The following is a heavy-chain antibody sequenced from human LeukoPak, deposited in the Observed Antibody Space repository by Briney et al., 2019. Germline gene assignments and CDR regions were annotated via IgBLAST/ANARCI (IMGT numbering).Heavy chain of an antibody. D-gene: IGHD1-26*01. CDR2: ISSSSSTI. CDR1: GFTFSSYA. J-gene: IGHJ4*02. CDR3: ASQGVGANY. V-gene: IGHV3-48*01. Sequence: GGSLRLSCAASGFTFSSYAMNWVRQAPGKGLEWVSYISSSSSTIYYADSVKGRFTISRDNAKNSLYLQMNSLRAEDTAVYYCASQGVGANYWGQGTLVTVSS.